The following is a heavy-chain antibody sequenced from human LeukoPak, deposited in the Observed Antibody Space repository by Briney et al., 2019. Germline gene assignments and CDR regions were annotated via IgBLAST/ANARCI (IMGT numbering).Heavy chain of an antibody. D-gene: IGHD5-24*01. CDR2: INAGGGST. Sequence: PGGSLRLSCAASGFIFSNFDMHWVRQAPGKGLEYVSSINAGGGSTYYAASVKGRFTISRDAVKDTLYLQMGSVRIEDTAVYYCAREDSEMATTAWGQGTLVTVSS. J-gene: IGHJ5*02. CDR3: AREDSEMATTA. CDR1: GFIFSNFD. V-gene: IGHV3-64*02.